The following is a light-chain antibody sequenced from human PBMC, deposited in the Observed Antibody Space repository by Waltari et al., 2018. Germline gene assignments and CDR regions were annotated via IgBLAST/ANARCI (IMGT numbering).Light chain of an antibody. CDR2: AAS. V-gene: IGKV1-39*01. Sequence: DIQMTQSPSSLSASVGDRVTITCRASQSISYLNWYQQKPGKAPKLLIYAASSLQSGVPLRFSGSGSGTDFTLTISSLQPEDFAAYYCQQSSSTPQTVGGGTKVEVK. CDR3: QQSSSTPQT. J-gene: IGKJ4*01. CDR1: QSISY.